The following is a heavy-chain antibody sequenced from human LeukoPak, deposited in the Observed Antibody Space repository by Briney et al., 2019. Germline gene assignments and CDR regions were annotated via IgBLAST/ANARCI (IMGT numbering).Heavy chain of an antibody. J-gene: IGHJ4*02. V-gene: IGHV3-23*01. CDR1: GFSFSSYG. Sequence: PGGSLRLSCAASGFSFSSYGITWVRQAPGKGLEWVSGISGSGDITYYADSVKGRFTISRDNSRNTLYLQMNSLRAEDTAVYYCARRSKSSAIWYYFDYWGQGTLVTVSS. CDR3: ARRSKSSAIWYYFDY. CDR2: ISGSGDIT. D-gene: IGHD6-25*01.